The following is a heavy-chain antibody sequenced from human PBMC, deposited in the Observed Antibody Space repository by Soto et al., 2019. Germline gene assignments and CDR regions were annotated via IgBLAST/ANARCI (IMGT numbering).Heavy chain of an antibody. D-gene: IGHD2-15*01. V-gene: IGHV3-21*01. J-gene: IGHJ4*02. Sequence: GGSLRLSCAASGFAFRSYNMNWVRQAPGKGLEWVASISSGSSNIYYADSVKGRFTISRNNAKNSLFLQMDSLRAEDSAVYYCASATVVAATFDFWGQGTLVTVSS. CDR3: ASATVVAATFDF. CDR2: ISSGSSNI. CDR1: GFAFRSYN.